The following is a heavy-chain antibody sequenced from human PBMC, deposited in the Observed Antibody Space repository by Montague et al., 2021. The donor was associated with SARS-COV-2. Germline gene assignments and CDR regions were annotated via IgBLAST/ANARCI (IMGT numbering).Heavy chain of an antibody. V-gene: IGHV3-23*01. D-gene: IGHD1-1*01. CDR1: GFSFSSHV. Sequence: SLRLSCAASGFSFSSHVMTWFRQAPGKGLEWASGVSGSANEIYYADSVRGRFTISRDNSKNTLYLQMESLRGEDTAKYYCAKETLERHFAYDIWGQGTMVTVSS. CDR3: AKETLERHFAYDI. CDR2: VSGSANEI. J-gene: IGHJ3*02.